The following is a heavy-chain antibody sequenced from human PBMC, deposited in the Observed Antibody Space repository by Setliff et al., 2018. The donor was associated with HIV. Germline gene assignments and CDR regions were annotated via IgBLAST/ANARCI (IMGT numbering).Heavy chain of an antibody. CDR2: ISYDGSNK. V-gene: IGHV3-30*03. CDR1: GFSFNNAW. Sequence: GGSLRLSCAASGFSFNNAWMSWVRQAPGKGLEWVAVISYDGSNKYYADSVKGRFTISRDNSKNTLYLQMNSLRADDTAVYYCARAYDSSGYGVLGYYMDVWGKGTTVTVSS. J-gene: IGHJ6*03. D-gene: IGHD3-22*01. CDR3: ARAYDSSGYGVLGYYMDV.